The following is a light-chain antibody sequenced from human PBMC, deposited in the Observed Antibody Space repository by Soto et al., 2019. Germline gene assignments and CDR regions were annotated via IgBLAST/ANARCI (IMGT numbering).Light chain of an antibody. CDR1: QTVLNSSNNRNY. J-gene: IGKJ1*01. CDR2: WAS. CDR3: QQYYRART. Sequence: DIVMTQSPDSLAVSLGERATINCKSSQTVLNSSNNRNYLAWFQQKPGQPPKLLIYWASTRESGVPDRFSGSGSGRDFTLTISSLQAGDVAVYYCQQYYRARTFGQGTKVEIK. V-gene: IGKV4-1*01.